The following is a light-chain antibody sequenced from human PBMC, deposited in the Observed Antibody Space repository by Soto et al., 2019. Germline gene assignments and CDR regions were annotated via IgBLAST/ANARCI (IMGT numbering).Light chain of an antibody. J-gene: IGLJ1*01. Sequence: QSALTQPPSASGSPGQSVTISCTGTSSDIGAYNYVSWYQQHPGKVPKLIIHEVTQRPSGVPDRFSASKSGNTASLTVSGLQAEDEADYYCSSHGGADNFYVFGTGTKLTVL. CDR1: SSDIGAYNY. V-gene: IGLV2-8*01. CDR2: EVT. CDR3: SSHGGADNFYV.